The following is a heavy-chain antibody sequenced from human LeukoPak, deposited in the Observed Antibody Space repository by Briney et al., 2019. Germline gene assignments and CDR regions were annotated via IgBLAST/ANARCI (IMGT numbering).Heavy chain of an antibody. D-gene: IGHD3-10*01. CDR2: ISYDGSKR. Sequence: PGGSLRLSCAASGFTFINYGIHWVRQAPGKGLEWVALISYDGSKRNYADSVKGRFIISRDNSKNTLYLQMNSLKTEDTALYYCAKFYYPPGSATAAFDIWGQGTMVTVSS. V-gene: IGHV3-30*18. CDR3: AKFYYPPGSATAAFDI. CDR1: GFTFINYG. J-gene: IGHJ3*02.